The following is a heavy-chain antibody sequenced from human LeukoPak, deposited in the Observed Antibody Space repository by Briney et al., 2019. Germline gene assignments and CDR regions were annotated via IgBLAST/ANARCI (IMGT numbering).Heavy chain of an antibody. V-gene: IGHV3-9*01. J-gene: IGHJ4*02. CDR2: ISGDSSSI. CDR1: GFTFDDSA. D-gene: IGHD3-10*01. Sequence: SLKISCKGSGFTFDDSAMHWVRQAPGKGLEWVSGISGDSSSIGYADSVMGRFTISRDNAKNSLDLQMNSLRAEDTAFYYCAKGSSIFYYGSGSYLYYWGQGTLVTVSS. CDR3: AKGSSIFYYGSGSYLYY.